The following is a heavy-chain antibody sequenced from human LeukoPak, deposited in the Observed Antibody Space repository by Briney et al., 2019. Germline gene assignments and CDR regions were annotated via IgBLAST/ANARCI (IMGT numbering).Heavy chain of an antibody. J-gene: IGHJ4*02. CDR3: ARDTLPRYCSGGSCSLGY. D-gene: IGHD2-15*01. V-gene: IGHV3-33*01. CDR1: GFTFSSYG. CDR2: IWYDGSNK. Sequence: GRSLRLSCAASGFTFSSYGMHWVRQAPGKGLEWVAVIWYDGSNKYYADSVKDRFTISRDNSKNTLYLQMNSLRAEDTAVYYCARDTLPRYCSGGSCSLGYWGQGTVVTVSS.